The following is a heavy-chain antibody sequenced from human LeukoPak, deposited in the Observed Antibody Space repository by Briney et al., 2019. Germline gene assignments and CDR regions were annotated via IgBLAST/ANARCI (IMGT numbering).Heavy chain of an antibody. V-gene: IGHV3-49*04. Sequence: GWSLRRSCTASGFTFGDHAMSWVRQTPGQGLEWVGFIRSNRGTTEYAVSVKGRFTNERDDSESITYLQMNSLKTEATALYYSSREPIHLWLDDGMDVWGQGTTVTVSS. CDR2: IRSNRGTT. J-gene: IGHJ6*02. D-gene: IGHD5-18*01. CDR1: GFTFGDHA. CDR3: SREPIHLWLDDGMDV.